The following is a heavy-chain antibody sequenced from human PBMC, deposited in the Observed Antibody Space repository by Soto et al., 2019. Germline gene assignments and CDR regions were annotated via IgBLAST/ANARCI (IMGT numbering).Heavy chain of an antibody. J-gene: IGHJ4*02. CDR1: GFTFSSYS. CDR3: ARVFYSVAGTGGLDY. V-gene: IGHV3-48*02. D-gene: IGHD6-19*01. CDR2: ISSSSSTI. Sequence: EVQLVESGGGLVQPGGSLRLSCAASGFTFSSYSMNWVRQAPGKGLEWVSYISSSSSTIYYEDSVKGRFTISRDNAKNSLYLQMNSLRDEDTAVYYCARVFYSVAGTGGLDYWGQGTLVTVSS.